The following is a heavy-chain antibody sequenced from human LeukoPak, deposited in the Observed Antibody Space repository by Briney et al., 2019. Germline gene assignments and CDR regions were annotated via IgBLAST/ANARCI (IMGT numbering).Heavy chain of an antibody. Sequence: PGGSLRLSCAASGFTFSIYTMSWVRRAPGKGLEWVSAVSASGVSTYYADSVKGRFTISRDNSKNTLSLQMNSLRAEVTAVYYCATERGIYFDPGYFKNWGQGTLVTVSS. J-gene: IGHJ1*01. V-gene: IGHV3-23*01. CDR1: GFTFSIYT. CDR2: VSASGVST. CDR3: ATERGIYFDPGYFKN. D-gene: IGHD3-22*01.